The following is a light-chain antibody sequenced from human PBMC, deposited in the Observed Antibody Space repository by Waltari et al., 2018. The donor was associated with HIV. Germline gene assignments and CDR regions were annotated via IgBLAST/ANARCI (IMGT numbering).Light chain of an antibody. CDR1: QSVLYNSKNMNP. V-gene: IGKV4-1*01. CDR3: QQYYSTPPHT. CDR2: WSS. J-gene: IGKJ4*01. Sequence: DIVMTQSPEFLAVSLGERATVHCKASQSVLYNSKNMNPLAWYHQKPGQPPKMLIYWSSTRESGVPDRFIGNWSGTDFTLTISSLQAEDVAVYYCQQYYSTPPHTFGGGTKVDLK.